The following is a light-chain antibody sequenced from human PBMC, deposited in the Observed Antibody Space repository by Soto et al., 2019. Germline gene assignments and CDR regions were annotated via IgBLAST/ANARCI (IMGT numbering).Light chain of an antibody. V-gene: IGKV3-20*01. CDR2: GAS. CDR1: QSVSSSF. CDR3: QQYGSSPLT. J-gene: IGKJ4*01. Sequence: EIVLTQSRGTLSLSPGERATLSCRASQSVSSSFLAWYQQKPGQAPRLLIYGASSRATGIPDRFSGSGSGTDFTLTLSRLEPEDVAVYYCQQYGSSPLTFGGGTKVEIK.